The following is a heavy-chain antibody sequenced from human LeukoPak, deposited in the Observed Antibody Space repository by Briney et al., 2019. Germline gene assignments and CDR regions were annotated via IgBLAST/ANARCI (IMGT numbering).Heavy chain of an antibody. CDR3: ARTYGSGSLDY. V-gene: IGHV3-48*01. Sequence: SGGSLRLSCVASGFAFSNHNMDWVRQAPGKGLEWVSYISGSGDAIFYADSVRGRFTISRDNAKNSVYLQMNSLRAEDPAVYYCARTYGSGSLDYGGQGTLVTVSS. CDR1: GFAFSNHN. CDR2: ISGSGDAI. J-gene: IGHJ4*02. D-gene: IGHD2-15*01.